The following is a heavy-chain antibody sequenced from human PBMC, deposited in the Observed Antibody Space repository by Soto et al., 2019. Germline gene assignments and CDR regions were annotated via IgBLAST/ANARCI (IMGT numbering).Heavy chain of an antibody. CDR3: VRVYGRSSCFFDS. Sequence: ETLSLPCGVSFYSLTSGYHWGLIRQPPGKGLEWIGTIYHSGTTYYNPSLMSRVTMSVDTSKNQFSLKVTSATAADTAVYFCVRVYGRSSCFFDSWGQGTLVTVSS. V-gene: IGHV4-38-2*01. J-gene: IGHJ4*02. CDR2: IYHSGTT. D-gene: IGHD6-6*01. CDR1: FYSLTSGYH.